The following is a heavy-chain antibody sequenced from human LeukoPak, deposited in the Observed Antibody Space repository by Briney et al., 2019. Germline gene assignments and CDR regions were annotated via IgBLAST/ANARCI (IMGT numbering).Heavy chain of an antibody. CDR3: AKDLIGAAAGS. D-gene: IGHD6-13*01. V-gene: IGHV3-23*01. CDR2: MSGTGNT. J-gene: IGHJ4*02. Sequence: GGSLRLSCAGSGFTFRSYAMSWVRQAPGKGLEWVSAMSGTGNTFYAESVMGRFTISRDNSKNTLYLQMNSLRAEDTAVYYCAKDLIGAAAGSGGQGTLVTVSS. CDR1: GFTFRSYA.